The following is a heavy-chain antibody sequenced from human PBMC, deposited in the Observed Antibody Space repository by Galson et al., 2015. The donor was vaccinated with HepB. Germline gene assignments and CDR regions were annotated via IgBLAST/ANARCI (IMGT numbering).Heavy chain of an antibody. J-gene: IGHJ5*02. CDR2: ISYDGSNK. CDR1: GFTFSSYA. D-gene: IGHD3-10*01. V-gene: IGHV3-30-3*01. Sequence: SLRLSCAASGFTFSSYAMHWVRQAPGKGLEWVAVISYDGSNKYYADSVKGRFTISRDNSKNTLYLQMNSLRAEDTAVYYCAREGGGESFANNWFDPWGQGTLVTVSS. CDR3: AREGGGESFANNWFDP.